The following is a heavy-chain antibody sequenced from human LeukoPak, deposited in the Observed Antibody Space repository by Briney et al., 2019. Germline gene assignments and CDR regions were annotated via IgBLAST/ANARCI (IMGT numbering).Heavy chain of an antibody. CDR2: IYYSGST. D-gene: IGHD3-10*01. Sequence: SETLSLTCTVSGGSISSSSYYWGWIRQPPGKGVEWIGSIYYSGSTYYNPSLKSRVTISVDTSKNQFSLKLSSVTAADTAVYYCASDGSGSTFDYWGQGTLVTVSS. CDR1: GGSISSSSYY. V-gene: IGHV4-39*01. CDR3: ASDGSGSTFDY. J-gene: IGHJ4*02.